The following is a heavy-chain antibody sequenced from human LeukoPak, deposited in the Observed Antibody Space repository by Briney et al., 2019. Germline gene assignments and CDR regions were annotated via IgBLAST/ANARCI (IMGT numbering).Heavy chain of an antibody. V-gene: IGHV3-74*01. D-gene: IGHD1-1*01. CDR1: GFTFSSYW. CDR3: ARPSGTWGAFDI. Sequence: PGGSLRLSCAASGFTFSSYWMHWVRQAPGKGLVWVSRINRDGSTTTYADSVKGRFTISRDNSKNTLYLQMNSLRVEDTAVYYCARPSGTWGAFDIWGQGTMVTVSS. J-gene: IGHJ3*02. CDR2: INRDGSTT.